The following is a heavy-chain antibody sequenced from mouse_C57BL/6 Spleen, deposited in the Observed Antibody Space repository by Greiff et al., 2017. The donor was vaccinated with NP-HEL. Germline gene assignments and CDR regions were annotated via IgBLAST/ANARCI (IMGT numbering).Heavy chain of an antibody. CDR2: IHPNSGST. J-gene: IGHJ4*01. CDR1: GYTFTSYW. Sequence: QVQLQQPGAELVKPGASVKLSCKASGYTFTSYWMHWVKQRPGQGLEWIGMIHPNSGSTNYNEKFKSKATLTVDKSSSTAYMQLSSLTSEDSAVYYCARGNYDGSSDVYAMDYWGQGTSVTVSS. D-gene: IGHD1-1*01. CDR3: ARGNYDGSSDVYAMDY. V-gene: IGHV1-64*01.